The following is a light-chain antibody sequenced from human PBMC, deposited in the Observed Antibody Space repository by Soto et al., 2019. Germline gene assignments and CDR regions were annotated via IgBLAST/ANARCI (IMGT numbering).Light chain of an antibody. J-gene: IGLJ1*01. Sequence: QSVLTQPPSVSGAPGQRVTISCTGSSSNIGAGYDVHWYQQLPGTAPKLLMYANTNRPSGVPDRFSGSKSGTSASLAITGLQAEDEADYYCQSYDTSLSGYVFGTGTKLTVL. CDR3: QSYDTSLSGYV. CDR1: SSNIGAGYD. V-gene: IGLV1-40*01. CDR2: ANT.